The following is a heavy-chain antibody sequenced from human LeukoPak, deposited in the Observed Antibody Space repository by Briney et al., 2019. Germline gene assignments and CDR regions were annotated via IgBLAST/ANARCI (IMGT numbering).Heavy chain of an antibody. V-gene: IGHV3-15*01. Sequence: PGGSLRLSCAASGFTFSNAWMNWVRQAPGKGLEWVGRVKSKTDGGTTDYAAPVKGRFTISRDDSKKTLYLEMNSLKTEDTAVYYCTGKMMGVAATQRPPKLAHFDYWGQGTLVTVSS. CDR3: TGKMMGVAATQRPPKLAHFDY. CDR1: GFTFSNAW. D-gene: IGHD2-15*01. CDR2: VKSKTDGGTT. J-gene: IGHJ4*02.